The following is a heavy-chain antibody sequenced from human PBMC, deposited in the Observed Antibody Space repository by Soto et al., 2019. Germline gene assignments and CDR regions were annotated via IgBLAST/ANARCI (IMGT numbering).Heavy chain of an antibody. V-gene: IGHV4-31*03. J-gene: IGHJ4*02. Sequence: QVQLQESGPGLVTPSQTLSLTCTVSGCSISSGGYYWSWVRQHPGRGLDLIGYIYYSGSTYYNPYLRIRVILSLDTSNTQYSLNLRSVSAADTAVNYCARVWGYGGISRFDYWGQGTLVIDSS. D-gene: IGHD4-17*01. CDR3: ARVWGYGGISRFDY. CDR2: IYYSGST. CDR1: GCSISSGGYY.